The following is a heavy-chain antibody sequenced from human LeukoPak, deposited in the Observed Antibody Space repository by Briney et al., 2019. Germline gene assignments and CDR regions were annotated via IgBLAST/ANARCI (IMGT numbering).Heavy chain of an antibody. CDR2: IHYKWHT. J-gene: IGHJ3*02. CDR1: VPPISRSH. CDR3: ARGYYDSSGYSNTFDI. Sequence: SDPLSLPCTLCVPPISRSHGRGPRHPPGRPGVGLGFIHYKWHTNYNPTLQSRVTISTDTSKNQFSLKLNSVTAADTAVHYCARGYYDSSGYSNTFDIWGQGTMVTVSS. V-gene: IGHV4-59*07. D-gene: IGHD3-22*01.